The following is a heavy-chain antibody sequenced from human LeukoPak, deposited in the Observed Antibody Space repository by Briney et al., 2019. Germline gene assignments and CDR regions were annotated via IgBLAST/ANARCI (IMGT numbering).Heavy chain of an antibody. CDR2: ISSSGSTI. CDR1: GFTFSSYE. V-gene: IGHV3-48*03. CDR3: ASPSNVDTSAFDY. D-gene: IGHD5-18*01. J-gene: IGHJ4*02. Sequence: GGSLRLSCAASGFTFSSYEMNWVRQAPGKGLEWVSYISSSGSTIYYADSVKGRFTISRDNAKNSLYLQMNSLRAEETAVYYCASPSNVDTSAFDYWGQGTLVTVSS.